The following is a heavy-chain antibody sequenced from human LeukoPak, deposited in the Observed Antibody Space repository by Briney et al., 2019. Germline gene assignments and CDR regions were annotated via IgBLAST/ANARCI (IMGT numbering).Heavy chain of an antibody. Sequence: ASVKVSCKASVYSFSNYGISWVRQAPGQGLEWMGWISGYNGNTNYAQKFQGRVTMTTDTSTSTAYMELRSLRSVDTAVYYCARDCGYQCLFDYWGQGTLVTVSS. CDR3: ARDCGYQCLFDY. D-gene: IGHD5-12*01. CDR2: ISGYNGNT. CDR1: VYSFSNYG. J-gene: IGHJ4*02. V-gene: IGHV1-18*01.